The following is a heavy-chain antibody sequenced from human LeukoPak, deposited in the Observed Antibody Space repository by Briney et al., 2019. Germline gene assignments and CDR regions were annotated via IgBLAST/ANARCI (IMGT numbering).Heavy chain of an antibody. V-gene: IGHV4-59*08. J-gene: IGHJ5*02. D-gene: IGHD5-24*01. CDR3: ARRHGLNWFDP. CDR2: IYYSGST. Sequence: AETLSLTCTVSGGSISRYYWSWIRQPPGKGLEWIGYIYYSGSTNYNPSLKSRVTISVDTSKNQFSLKLSSVTAADTAVYYCARRHGLNWFDPWGQGTLVTVSS. CDR1: GGSISRYY.